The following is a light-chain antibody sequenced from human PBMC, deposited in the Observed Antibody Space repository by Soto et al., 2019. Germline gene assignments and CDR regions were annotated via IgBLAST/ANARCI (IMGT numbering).Light chain of an antibody. CDR1: SSDVGNYNY. CDR2: EVS. CDR3: SSYEGSNNPRV. J-gene: IGLJ1*01. V-gene: IGLV2-8*01. Sequence: QSALTQPPSASGSPGQSVTISCTGTSSDVGNYNYVSWYQQHPGKAPKLMIYEVSKRPSGVPDRFSGSKSGNTASLTVSGLQAEDEADYYCSSYEGSNNPRVFGTGTKVTVL.